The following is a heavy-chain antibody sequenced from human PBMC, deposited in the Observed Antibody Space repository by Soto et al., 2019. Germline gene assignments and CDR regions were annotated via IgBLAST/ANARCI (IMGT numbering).Heavy chain of an antibody. CDR1: GYSFNDYG. D-gene: IGHD2-15*01. J-gene: IGHJ2*01. CDR3: ARCYCSVGSCYACWHFDL. CDR2: IGPYEGVT. Sequence: QVQLEQSGAEVKKPGASVRVSCKASGYSFNDYGMSWVRQAPGQGLEWMGWIGPYEGVTNHAQTFQGRVTMTVDTSTTTADMERRSLRSDDTAIYYCARCYCSVGSCYACWHFDLWGPGTLVTVTA. V-gene: IGHV1-18*01.